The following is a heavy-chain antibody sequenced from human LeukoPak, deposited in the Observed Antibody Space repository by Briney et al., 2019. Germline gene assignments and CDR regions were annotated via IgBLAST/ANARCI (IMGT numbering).Heavy chain of an antibody. CDR3: ARVAKERVGGVYYFDY. J-gene: IGHJ4*02. Sequence: GGSLRLSCAASGFTFSDYDMHWVRQATGKGLEWVSAIGTAGDTYYTGTVKSRFTISRENAKNSLYLQMNSLRAGDTAVYYCARVAKERVGGVYYFDYWGQGTLVTVSS. D-gene: IGHD1-1*01. CDR1: GFTFSDYD. V-gene: IGHV3-13*01. CDR2: IGTAGDT.